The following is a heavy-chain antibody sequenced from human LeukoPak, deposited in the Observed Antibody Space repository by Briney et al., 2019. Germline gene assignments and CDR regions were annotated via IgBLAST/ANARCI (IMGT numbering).Heavy chain of an antibody. CDR1: GFTFSNYA. J-gene: IGHJ5*02. CDR3: ARSRYDFWSGYHTSFGP. V-gene: IGHV3-23*01. Sequence: GGSLRLSCAASGFTFSNYAMTWVRQAPGKGLEWVSGISGSGGSTYYADSVKGRFTISRDNSKNTLYLQMNSLRAEDTAVYYCARSRYDFWSGYHTSFGPWGQGTLVTVSS. D-gene: IGHD3-3*01. CDR2: ISGSGGST.